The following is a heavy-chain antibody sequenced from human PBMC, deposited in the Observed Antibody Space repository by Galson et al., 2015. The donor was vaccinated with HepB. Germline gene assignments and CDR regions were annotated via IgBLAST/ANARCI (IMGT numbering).Heavy chain of an antibody. CDR1: GYTFTSYD. CDR3: ARGLYSGYGLYMDV. V-gene: IGHV1-8*01. CDR2: MNPNSGNT. Sequence: SVKVSCKASGYTFTSYDINWVRQATGQGLEWMGWMNPNSGNTGYAQKFQGRVTMTRNTSISTAYMELSSLRSEDTAVYYCARGLYSGYGLYMDVWGKGTTVTVSS. J-gene: IGHJ6*03. D-gene: IGHD5-12*01.